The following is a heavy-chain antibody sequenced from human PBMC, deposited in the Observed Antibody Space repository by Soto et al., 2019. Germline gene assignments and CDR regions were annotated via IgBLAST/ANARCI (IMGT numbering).Heavy chain of an antibody. CDR1: GVTFSSYA. D-gene: IGHD6-13*01. J-gene: IGHJ5*02. V-gene: IGHV3-23*01. CDR3: AKDRQRLVNWNWFDP. CDR2: ISGSGGST. Sequence: VQLLESGGGLVQPGGSLRLSCAASGVTFSSYAMSWVSQAPGKGLEWVSAISGSGGSTYYADSVKGRFTISRDNSKNTLYLQMNSLRAEDTAVYYCAKDRQRLVNWNWFDPWGQGTLVTVSS.